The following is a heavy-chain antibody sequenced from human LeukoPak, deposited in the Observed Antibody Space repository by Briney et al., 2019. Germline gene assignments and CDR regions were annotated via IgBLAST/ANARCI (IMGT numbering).Heavy chain of an antibody. D-gene: IGHD3-22*01. CDR3: AREKDYYESSGYYYTLGFDY. CDR2: IYYSGST. V-gene: IGHV4-31*03. Sequence: SETLSLTCTVSGGSISSGGYYWSWIRQHPGKGLEWIGYIYYSGSTYYNPSLKSRVTISVDTSKNQFSLKLSSVTAADTAVYYCAREKDYYESSGYYYTLGFDYWGQGTLVTVSS. CDR1: GGSISSGGYY. J-gene: IGHJ4*02.